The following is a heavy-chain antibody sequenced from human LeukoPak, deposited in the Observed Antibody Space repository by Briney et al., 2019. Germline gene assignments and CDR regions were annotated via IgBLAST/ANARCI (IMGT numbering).Heavy chain of an antibody. J-gene: IGHJ6*03. Sequence: ASVKVSCKASGYTFNTYGISWVRQAPGQGPEWMGWISAYNGKSNYAQKFQGRVTITRNTSISTAYMELSSLRSEDTAVYYCARASIAARPGYYYYMDVWGKGTTVTVSS. CDR2: ISAYNGKS. CDR3: ARASIAARPGYYYYMDV. V-gene: IGHV1-18*01. D-gene: IGHD6-6*01. CDR1: GYTFNTYG.